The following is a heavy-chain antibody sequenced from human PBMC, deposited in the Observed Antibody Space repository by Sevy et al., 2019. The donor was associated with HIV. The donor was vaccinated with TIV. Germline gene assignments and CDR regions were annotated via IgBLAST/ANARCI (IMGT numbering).Heavy chain of an antibody. CDR3: VREGLGGFSYSLDC. V-gene: IGHV3-7*01. D-gene: IGHD3-16*01. CDR1: GFTFSRFW. CDR2: MNQDGTER. Sequence: GESLKISCAASGFTFSRFWMSWVRQAPGKGLEWVATMNQDGTERDYVDSVKGRFTISRDNTKTSLFLQMNSLSAEDTGVYYCVREGLGGFSYSLDCWGQGTLVTVSS. J-gene: IGHJ4*02.